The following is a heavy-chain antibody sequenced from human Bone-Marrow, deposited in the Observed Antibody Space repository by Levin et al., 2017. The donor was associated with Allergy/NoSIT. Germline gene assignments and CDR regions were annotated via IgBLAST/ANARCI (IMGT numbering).Heavy chain of an antibody. V-gene: IGHV1-69*13. CDR3: ATSPRDSSGWYDYYFDQ. CDR2: SIPIFGTA. J-gene: IGHJ4*02. D-gene: IGHD6-19*01. CDR1: GGTFNSYP. Sequence: ASVKVSCKASGGTFNSYPFSWVRQAPGQGLEWMGTSIPIFGTANYAQQFRGRVTITADESTTTAYMELSSLRSEDTAVYYCATSPRDSSGWYDYYFDQWGQGTLVTVSS.